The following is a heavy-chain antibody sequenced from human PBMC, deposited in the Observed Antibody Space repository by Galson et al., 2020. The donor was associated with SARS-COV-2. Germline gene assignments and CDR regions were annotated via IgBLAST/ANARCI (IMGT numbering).Heavy chain of an antibody. CDR1: GYTLTELS. CDR2: FDPEDGET. Sequence: ASVKVSCKVSGYTLTELSMHWVRQAPGKGLEWMGGFDPEDGETIYAQKFQGRVTMTEDTSTDTAYMELSSLRSEDTAVYYCATDLRIVLRFLEWFYWGQGTLVTVSS. D-gene: IGHD3-3*01. CDR3: ATDLRIVLRFLEWFY. J-gene: IGHJ4*02. V-gene: IGHV1-24*01.